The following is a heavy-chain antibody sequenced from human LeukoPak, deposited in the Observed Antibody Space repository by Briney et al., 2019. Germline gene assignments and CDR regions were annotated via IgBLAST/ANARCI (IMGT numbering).Heavy chain of an antibody. CDR3: ARGSDLKYFQY. CDR1: GFTFSSYS. CDR2: ISSGSSTI. J-gene: IGHJ1*01. Sequence: GGSLRPSCAASGFTFSSYSMNWVRQAPGKGLEWISYISSGSSTIYYADSVKGRFTISRDNAKNSLYLQMNSLRAEDMAVYYCARGSDLKYFQYWGQGTLVTVSS. V-gene: IGHV3-48*01.